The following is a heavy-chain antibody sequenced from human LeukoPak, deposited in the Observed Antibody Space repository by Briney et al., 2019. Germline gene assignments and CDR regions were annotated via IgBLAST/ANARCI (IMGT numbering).Heavy chain of an antibody. CDR3: ARDGDGYKATGFDY. D-gene: IGHD5-24*01. Sequence: NPSETLSLTCTVSGGSISSYYWSWIRQPPGKGLEWIGYIYYSGSTNYNPSLKSRVTISVDTSKNQFSLKLSSVTAADTAVYYCARDGDGYKATGFDYWGQGTLVTVSS. CDR1: GGSISSYY. V-gene: IGHV4-59*01. CDR2: IYYSGST. J-gene: IGHJ4*02.